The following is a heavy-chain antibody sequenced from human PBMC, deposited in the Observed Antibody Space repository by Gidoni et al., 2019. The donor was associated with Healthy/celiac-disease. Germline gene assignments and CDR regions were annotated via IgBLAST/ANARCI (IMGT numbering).Heavy chain of an antibody. CDR2: IYYSGRT. V-gene: IGHV4-59*01. CDR3: ATGRFWSGLDY. D-gene: IGHD3-3*01. Sequence: QVQLQESGPGLVKPSETLSLTCTVSGGSISSYYWSWIRQPPGKGLEWIGYIYYSGRTNYNPSLKSRVTISVDTSKNQFSLKLSSVTAADTAVYYCATGRFWSGLDYWGQGTLVTVSS. CDR1: GGSISSYY. J-gene: IGHJ4*02.